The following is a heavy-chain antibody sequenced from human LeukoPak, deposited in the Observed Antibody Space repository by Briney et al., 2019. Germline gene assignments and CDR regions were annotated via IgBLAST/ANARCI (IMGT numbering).Heavy chain of an antibody. CDR1: GFTFSSYE. Sequence: PGGSLRLSCAASGFTFSSYEMNWVRQAPGKGLEWVSSISSSSSYIYYADSVKGRFTISRDNAKNSLYLQMNSLRAEDTAVYYCARHIVGATYYYMDVWGKGTTVTVSS. D-gene: IGHD1-26*01. V-gene: IGHV3-21*01. CDR3: ARHIVGATYYYMDV. J-gene: IGHJ6*03. CDR2: ISSSSSYI.